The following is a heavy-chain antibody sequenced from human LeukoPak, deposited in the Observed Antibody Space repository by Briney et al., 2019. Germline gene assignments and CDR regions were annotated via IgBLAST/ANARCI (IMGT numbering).Heavy chain of an antibody. CDR2: IIPIFGTA. CDR1: ERTFSSYA. CDR3: AQSVGKNYYDSSGSAP. D-gene: IGHD3-22*01. J-gene: IGHJ5*02. Sequence: ASVKVSCKASERTFSSYAISWVRQAPGQGLEWMGGIIPIFGTANYAQKFQGRVTITADESTSTAYMELSSLRSEDTAVYYCAQSVGKNYYDSSGSAPRGQGTLVTVSS. V-gene: IGHV1-69*13.